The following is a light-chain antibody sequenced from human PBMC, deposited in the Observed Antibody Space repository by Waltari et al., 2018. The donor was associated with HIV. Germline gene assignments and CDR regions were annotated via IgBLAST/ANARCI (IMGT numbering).Light chain of an antibody. CDR3: QQYGASHWT. Sequence: VFSPPPVPLFLSPGARATLSCRASPCVSITYFAWYQQRPGQPPRLLIYGAFNRASGIPDRFRGRGSGTDFTLTIDRVEPEDGAVYYCQQYGASHWTVGHGTKVE. CDR2: GAF. J-gene: IGKJ1*01. CDR1: PCVSITY. V-gene: IGKV3-20*01.